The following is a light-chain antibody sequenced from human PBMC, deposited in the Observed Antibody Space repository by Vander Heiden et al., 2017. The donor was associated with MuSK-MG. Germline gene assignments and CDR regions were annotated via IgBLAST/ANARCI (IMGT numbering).Light chain of an antibody. CDR2: DAS. V-gene: IGKV1-33*01. CDR3: HQYGNLPPT. Sequence: DIQMTESLLSLSASVRDRVTITCQASQDISNYLNWYQQKPGKAPKLLINDASNFETGVPSRFSGSGSGTDFTFTINSLQPEDIATYYCHQYGNLPPTFGEGTKLEIK. CDR1: QDISNY. J-gene: IGKJ2*01.